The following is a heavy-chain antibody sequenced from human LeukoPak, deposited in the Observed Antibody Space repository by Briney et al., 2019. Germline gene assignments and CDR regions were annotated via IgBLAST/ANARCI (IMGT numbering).Heavy chain of an antibody. J-gene: IGHJ3*02. CDR1: GYTFTSYD. CDR3: AREGSYYYDSSGPLRAFDI. Sequence: ASVKVSCKASGYTFTSYDINWVRQATGQGLEWMGWMNPNSGNTGYAQKFQGRVTMTRNTSISTAYMELSSLRSEDTAVYYCAREGSYYYDSSGPLRAFDIWGQGTMVTVSS. D-gene: IGHD3-22*01. CDR2: MNPNSGNT. V-gene: IGHV1-8*01.